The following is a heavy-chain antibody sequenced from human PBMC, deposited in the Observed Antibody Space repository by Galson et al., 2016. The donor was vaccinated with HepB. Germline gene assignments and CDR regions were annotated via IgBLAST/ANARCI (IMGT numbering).Heavy chain of an antibody. J-gene: IGHJ6*02. D-gene: IGHD1-26*01. CDR3: AREQGVGYAMDV. V-gene: IGHV1-18*01. CDR2: ISVYNGNT. CDR1: GYTFSNYG. Sequence: QSGAEVKKPGASVKVSCKASGYTFSNYGISWVRQAPGQGLEWMGWISVYNGNTSYAQKIRGRVTLTTDTSTSTAYMELRSLRSDDTAMYYCAREQGVGYAMDVWGQGTTVTVSS.